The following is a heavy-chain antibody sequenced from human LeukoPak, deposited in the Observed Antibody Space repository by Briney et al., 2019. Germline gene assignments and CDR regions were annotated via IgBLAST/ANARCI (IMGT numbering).Heavy chain of an antibody. CDR2: IYPGDSDT. D-gene: IGHD1-1*01. J-gene: IGHJ4*02. V-gene: IGHV5-51*01. Sequence: GGSRQISGKGSGYSFTSYWIGWVGQLPGKGLEWMGIIYPGDSDTRYSPSFQGQVTISADKSISTAYLQWSSLKASDTAMYYCARERSLDYWGQGTLVTVSS. CDR3: ARERSLDY. CDR1: GYSFTSYW.